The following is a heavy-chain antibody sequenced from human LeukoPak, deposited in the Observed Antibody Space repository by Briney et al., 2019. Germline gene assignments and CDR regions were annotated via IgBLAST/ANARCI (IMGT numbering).Heavy chain of an antibody. D-gene: IGHD3-9*01. CDR2: IYWDDDK. V-gene: IGHV2-5*02. CDR3: AHKSTVSATGLIGAFDI. Sequence: KSGPTLVNATQSLTLTCGFSGFAPTTSGVGVGWIRQPPGKALEWLALIYWDDDKRYSPSLKSRLTITKDTSKNQVVLTMTDMDPVDTATYYSAHKSTVSATGLIGAFDIWGQGTLVTVSS. J-gene: IGHJ3*02. CDR1: GFAPTTSGVG.